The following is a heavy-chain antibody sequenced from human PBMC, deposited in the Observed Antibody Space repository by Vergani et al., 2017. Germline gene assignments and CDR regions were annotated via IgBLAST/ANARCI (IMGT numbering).Heavy chain of an antibody. CDR1: GGSISSGGYS. V-gene: IGHV4-30-2*01. CDR2: IYHSGST. D-gene: IGHD6-13*01. CDR3: ARVKGIAAAGSVYYYYYMDV. Sequence: QLQLQESGSGLVKPSQTLSLTCAVSGGSISSGGYSWSWIRQPPGKGLEWIGYIYHSGSTYYKPSLKSRVTISVDRSKNQLSLNLSSVTAADTAVYYCARVKGIAAAGSVYYYYYMDVWGKGTTVTVSS. J-gene: IGHJ6*03.